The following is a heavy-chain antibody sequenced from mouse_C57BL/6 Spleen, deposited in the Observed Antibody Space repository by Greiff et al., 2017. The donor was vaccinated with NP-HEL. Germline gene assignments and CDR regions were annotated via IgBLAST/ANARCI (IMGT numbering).Heavy chain of an antibody. CDR3: ARHGSSRWYFDV. J-gene: IGHJ1*03. V-gene: IGHV5-17*01. CDR2: ISSGSSTI. D-gene: IGHD1-1*01. Sequence: DVMLVESGGGLVKPGGSLKLSCAASGFTFSDYGMHWVRQAPEKGLEWVAYISSGSSTIYYADTVKGRFTISRDNAKNTLFLQMTSLRSEDTAMYYCARHGSSRWYFDVWGTGTTVTVSS. CDR1: GFTFSDYG.